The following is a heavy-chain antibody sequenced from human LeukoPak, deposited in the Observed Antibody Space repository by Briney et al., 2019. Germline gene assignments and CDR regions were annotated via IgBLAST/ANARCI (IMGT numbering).Heavy chain of an antibody. Sequence: GASVKVSCKASGYTFASYDINWVRQATGQGLEWVGWMNPNSGNTGYAQKFQGRVTMTRNTSISTAYMELSSLRSEDTAVYYCARGHYYDSSWWDYWGQGTLVTVSS. J-gene: IGHJ4*02. CDR1: GYTFASYD. D-gene: IGHD3-22*01. CDR2: MNPNSGNT. V-gene: IGHV1-8*01. CDR3: ARGHYYDSSWWDY.